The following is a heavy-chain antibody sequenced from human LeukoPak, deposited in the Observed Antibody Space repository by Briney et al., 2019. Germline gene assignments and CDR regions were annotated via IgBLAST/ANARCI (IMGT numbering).Heavy chain of an antibody. V-gene: IGHV5-51*01. CDR2: IYPGDSDT. CDR3: ATNTMFRGIHAFDI. J-gene: IGHJ3*02. CDR1: GYSFTSYW. Sequence: GESLQISCKGSGYSFTSYWIGWVRPMPGKGLEWMWIIYPGDSDTRYSPSFQSQVTISADKSISTAYLQWSSLKASDSAMYYCATNTMFRGIHAFDIWGQGTMVTVSS. D-gene: IGHD3-10*01.